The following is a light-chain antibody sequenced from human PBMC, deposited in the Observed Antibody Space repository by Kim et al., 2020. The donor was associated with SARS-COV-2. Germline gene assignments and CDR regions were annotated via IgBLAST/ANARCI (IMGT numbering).Light chain of an antibody. Sequence: ASVGDRVTITCRASQSISSYLNWYQQKPGIAPKLLIYAASSLQSGFPSRFSGSGSGTDFTLTISSLQPEDFATYYCQQSYSTPQYSFGQGTKLEI. CDR3: QQSYSTPQYS. J-gene: IGKJ2*03. CDR2: AAS. CDR1: QSISSY. V-gene: IGKV1-39*01.